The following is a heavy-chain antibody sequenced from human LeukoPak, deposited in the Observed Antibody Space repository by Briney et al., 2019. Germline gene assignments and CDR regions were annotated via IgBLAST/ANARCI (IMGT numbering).Heavy chain of an antibody. Sequence: GGSLRLSCAASGFTFSLYAMNWVRQVPGKGLEWVSYINDESSDIHYAGSVRGRFTISRDDARQTLYLQLSSLRVEDTAVYYCARDTFQPGLIDSWGQGTLVTVSS. J-gene: IGHJ4*02. V-gene: IGHV3-21*05. CDR1: GFTFSLYA. D-gene: IGHD2-2*01. CDR3: ARDTFQPGLIDS. CDR2: INDESSDI.